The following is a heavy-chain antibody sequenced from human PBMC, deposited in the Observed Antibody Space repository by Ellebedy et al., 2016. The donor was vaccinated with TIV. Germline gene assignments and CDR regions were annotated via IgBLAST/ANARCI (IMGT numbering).Heavy chain of an antibody. CDR2: NRESGVST. V-gene: IGHV3-23*01. J-gene: IGHJ4*02. CDR1: GFTFSTYA. CDR3: AKQNVHSSYDFDY. Sequence: GESLKISXAASGFTFSTYAMTCVRQALGKVLEWVSTNRESGVSTYYADSVKGRFTISRYNSKNTLYLQMKSLGAEDTAVYYCAKQNVHSSYDFDYWGQGTLVTVSS. D-gene: IGHD5-12*01.